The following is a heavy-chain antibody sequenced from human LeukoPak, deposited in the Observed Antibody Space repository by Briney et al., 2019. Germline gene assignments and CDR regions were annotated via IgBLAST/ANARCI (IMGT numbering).Heavy chain of an antibody. CDR3: ARENGSYSDYFDY. CDR2: IKQDGSEK. D-gene: IGHD1-26*01. V-gene: IGHV3-7*05. J-gene: IGHJ4*02. Sequence: GGSLRLSCAASGFTFSSYWMSWVRQAPGKGLEWVANIKQDGSEKNYVDSVKGRFTISRDNAKNSLFLQMSSLRAADTAVYYCARENGSYSDYFDYWGQGTLVTVAS. CDR1: GFTFSSYW.